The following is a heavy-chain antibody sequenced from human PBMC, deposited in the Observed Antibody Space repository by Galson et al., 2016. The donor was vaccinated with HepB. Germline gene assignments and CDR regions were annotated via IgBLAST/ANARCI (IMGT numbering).Heavy chain of an antibody. Sequence: TLSLTCTVSGGSISSGVYYWRWIRQHPGKGLERIGYIYYTGSTDCNPSHKGRVTISVDTSKNQFSLKLRSVTAAATADDYCARDGGPGEKGPDDFWGQGTLVTVSS. D-gene: IGHD3-10*01. CDR1: GGSISSGVYY. CDR2: IYYTGST. CDR3: ARDGGPGEKGPDDF. J-gene: IGHJ4*02. V-gene: IGHV4-31*03.